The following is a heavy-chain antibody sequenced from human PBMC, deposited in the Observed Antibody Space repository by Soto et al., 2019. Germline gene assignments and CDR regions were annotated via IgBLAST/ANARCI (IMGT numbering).Heavy chain of an antibody. CDR3: ARDQSSSGWYYYGMDV. D-gene: IGHD6-19*01. J-gene: IGHJ6*02. Sequence: SETLSLTCAVSGYSISSAYYWGWIRQPPGKGLEWIGSIYHSGSTYYNPSLKSRVTISVDTSKNQFSLKLSSVTAADTAVYYCARDQSSSGWYYYGMDVWGQGTTVT. V-gene: IGHV4-38-2*02. CDR2: IYHSGST. CDR1: GYSISSAYY.